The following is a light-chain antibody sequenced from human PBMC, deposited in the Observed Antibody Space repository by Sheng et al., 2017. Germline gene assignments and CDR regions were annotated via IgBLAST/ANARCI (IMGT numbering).Light chain of an antibody. V-gene: IGLV3-1*01. Sequence: SYELTQPPSVSVSPGQTASITCSGDKLGDKYASWYQQKPGQSPVLVIYQDSKRPSGIPERFSGSFSGDAATLTISGTQAVDEADYYCQTWAYNTVVFGGGTKLTVL. CDR3: QTWAYNTVV. CDR1: KLGDKY. J-gene: IGLJ2*01. CDR2: QDS.